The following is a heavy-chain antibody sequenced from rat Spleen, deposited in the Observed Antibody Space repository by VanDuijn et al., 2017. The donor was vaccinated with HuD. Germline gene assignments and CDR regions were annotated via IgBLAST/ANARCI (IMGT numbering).Heavy chain of an antibody. V-gene: IGHV5-27*01. J-gene: IGHJ3*01. CDR1: GFTFSNYY. CDR3: TSRWDGFVY. Sequence: EVQLVESGGGLVQPGRSLKLSCAASGFTFSNYYMAWVRQAPTKGLEWVAYITNAGGSTYYPDSVKGRFTISRDNAKSTLYLQMNSLRSEDTATYYCTSRWDGFVYWGQGTLVTVSS. CDR2: ITNAGGST. D-gene: IGHD5-1*01.